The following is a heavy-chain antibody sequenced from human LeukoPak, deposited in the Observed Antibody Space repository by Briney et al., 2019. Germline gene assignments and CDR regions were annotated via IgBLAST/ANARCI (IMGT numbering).Heavy chain of an antibody. V-gene: IGHV1-18*04. D-gene: IGHD6-13*01. CDR3: AREGGSYSSSWYPVDY. CDR2: ISAYNGNT. Sequence: ASVKVSCKASGYTFTNYYMHWVRQAPGQGLEWMGWISAYNGNTNYAQKLQGRVTMTTDTSTSTAYMELRSLRSDDTAVYYCAREGGSYSSSWYPVDYWGQGTLVTVSS. CDR1: GYTFTNYY. J-gene: IGHJ4*02.